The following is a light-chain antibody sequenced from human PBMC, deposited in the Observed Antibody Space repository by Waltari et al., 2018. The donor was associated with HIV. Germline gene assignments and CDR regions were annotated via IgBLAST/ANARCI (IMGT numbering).Light chain of an antibody. CDR2: GAS. J-gene: IGKJ1*01. CDR3: QRHDFSFRT. CDR1: QTVSSSD. Sequence: VLTQSPGTLSLSPGERATLSCRASQTVSSSDLAWYQQKSGQSPRLLIYGASSRATGIPERFSGSGSGTDFTLNISRLEPEDFAVYYCQRHDFSFRTFGQGTKVEIK. V-gene: IGKV3-20*01.